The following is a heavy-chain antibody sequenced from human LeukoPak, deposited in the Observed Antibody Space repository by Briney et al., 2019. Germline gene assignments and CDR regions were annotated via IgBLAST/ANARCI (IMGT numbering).Heavy chain of an antibody. V-gene: IGHV1-18*04. J-gene: IGHJ4*02. Sequence: ASVKVSCTASGYTFTSYGISWVRQAPGQGLEWMGWISAYNGNTNYAQKLQGRVTMTTDTSTSTAYMELRSLRSDDTAVCYCARDLYSGYGWGFDYWGQGTLVTVSS. D-gene: IGHD5-12*01. CDR3: ARDLYSGYGWGFDY. CDR2: ISAYNGNT. CDR1: GYTFTSYG.